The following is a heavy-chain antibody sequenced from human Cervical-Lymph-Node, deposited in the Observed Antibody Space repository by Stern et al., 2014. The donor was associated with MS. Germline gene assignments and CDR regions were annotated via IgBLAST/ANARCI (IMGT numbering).Heavy chain of an antibody. J-gene: IGHJ6*02. V-gene: IGHV3-21*01. CDR3: ARDYYGSGSYYNDLYYYYGMDV. Sequence: EVQLVESGGGLVKPGGSLRLSCAASGFTFSSYSMNWVRQAPGKGLEWVSSISSSSSYIYYADAVKGRFPISRDNAKNSLYLQMNSLRAEDTAVYYCARDYYGSGSYYNDLYYYYGMDVWGQGTTVTVSS. CDR1: GFTFSSYS. D-gene: IGHD3-10*01. CDR2: ISSSSSYI.